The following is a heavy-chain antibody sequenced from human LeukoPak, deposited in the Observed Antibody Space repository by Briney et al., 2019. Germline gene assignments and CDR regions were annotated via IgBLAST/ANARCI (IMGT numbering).Heavy chain of an antibody. CDR3: AXGXTXXYGSSAWFDY. Sequence: SLXLXCAVSGFTFYDYAMHWVRHARGKGLEWVSGISWNRGSIDYADSVKGRFTISRDKDKNSLYMQMNSLRGEDMALYYCAXGXTXXYGSSAWFDYWGQGTLVTVSS. V-gene: IGHV3-9*03. CDR2: ISWNRGSI. CDR1: GFTFYDYA. D-gene: IGHD3-22*01. J-gene: IGHJ4*02.